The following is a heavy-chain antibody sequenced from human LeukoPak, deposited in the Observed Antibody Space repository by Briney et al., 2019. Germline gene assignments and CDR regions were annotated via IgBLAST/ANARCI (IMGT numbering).Heavy chain of an antibody. Sequence: SETLSLTCTVSGHSIRSGYYWGWIRQSPGKGLEWIGNIYQSGSTSYNPSLTSRVTISVDSSKNELSLSLNSVTAADTAVYYCARGGSGWPFDYWGQGTLATVSS. CDR3: ARGGSGWPFDY. V-gene: IGHV4-38-2*02. CDR1: GHSIRSGYY. D-gene: IGHD6-19*01. CDR2: IYQSGST. J-gene: IGHJ4*02.